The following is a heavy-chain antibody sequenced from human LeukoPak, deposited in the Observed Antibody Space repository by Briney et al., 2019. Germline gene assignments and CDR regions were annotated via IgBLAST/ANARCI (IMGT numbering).Heavy chain of an antibody. J-gene: IGHJ1*01. CDR1: GFTVSSNY. CDR3: ARELEMPAAGWQIRH. D-gene: IGHD6-13*01. V-gene: IGHV3-66*02. CDR2: LYSAGNT. Sequence: GGSLRLSCAASGFTVSSNYMNWVRQAPGKGLEWVSVLYSAGNTFYADSVKGRFTISRDNSKNTLYLQMNSLRPEDTAVYYCARELEMPAAGWQIRHWGQGTLVTVSS.